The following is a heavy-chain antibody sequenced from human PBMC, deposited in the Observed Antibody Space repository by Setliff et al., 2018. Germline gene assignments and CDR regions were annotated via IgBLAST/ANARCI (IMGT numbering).Heavy chain of an antibody. D-gene: IGHD2-8*01. CDR1: GFPFSTYW. V-gene: IGHV3-7*01. Sequence: GGSLRLSCAASGFPFSTYWLNWVRQAPGKGLEWVANIKQDGSEKYYVDSVKGRFTIARDNAQNSLYLQMDSLRAEDTAVYYCAAKWCTTIDCCLPIYDFWGQGTQVTVSS. CDR3: AAKWCTTIDCCLPIYDF. J-gene: IGHJ4*02. CDR2: IKQDGSEK.